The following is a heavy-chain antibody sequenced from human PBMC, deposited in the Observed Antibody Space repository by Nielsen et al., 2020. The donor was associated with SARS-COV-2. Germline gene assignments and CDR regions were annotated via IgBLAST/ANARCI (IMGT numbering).Heavy chain of an antibody. CDR1: GFTFSSYA. J-gene: IGHJ4*02. CDR3: AKASTYYYDSSGYSDY. V-gene: IGHV3-23*01. D-gene: IGHD3-22*01. Sequence: ESLKISCAASGFTFSSYAMSWVRQAPGKGLEWVSAISGSGGSTYYADSVKGRFTISRDNSKNTLYLQMNSLRAEDTAVYYCAKASTYYYDSSGYSDYWGQGTLVTVSS. CDR2: ISGSGGST.